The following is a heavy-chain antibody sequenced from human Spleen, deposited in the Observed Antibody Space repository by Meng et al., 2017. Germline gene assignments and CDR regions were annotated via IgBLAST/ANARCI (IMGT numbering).Heavy chain of an antibody. D-gene: IGHD2-15*01. CDR2: INHSGST. Sequence: VQLQQWGAGLLKPSETLYLTCAVSGGSFSNFYWNWIRQPPGKGLEWIGEINHSGSTNYNPSLKSRVTISVDTSKNQFSLKLSSVTAADTAVYYCARARRGGYCSGGSCGRFDYWGQGTLVTVSS. J-gene: IGHJ4*02. CDR1: GGSFSNFY. V-gene: IGHV4-34*01. CDR3: ARARRGGYCSGGSCGRFDY.